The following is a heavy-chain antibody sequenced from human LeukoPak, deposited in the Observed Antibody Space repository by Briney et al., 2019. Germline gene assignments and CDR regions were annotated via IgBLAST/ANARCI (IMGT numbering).Heavy chain of an antibody. J-gene: IGHJ3*02. D-gene: IGHD5-24*01. CDR3: ARGEMATIEDAFDI. CDR2: IYYSGGT. CDR1: GGSVSGTNW. Sequence: SGTLSLTCAVSGGSVSGTNWWSWVRQPPGKGLEWIGYIYYSGGTNYNPSLKSRVTISVDTSKNQFSLKLSSVTAADTAVYYCARGEMATIEDAFDIWGQGTMVTVSS. V-gene: IGHV4-4*02.